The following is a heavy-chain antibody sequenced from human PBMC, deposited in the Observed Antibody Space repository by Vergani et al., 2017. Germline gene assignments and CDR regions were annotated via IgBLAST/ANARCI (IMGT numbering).Heavy chain of an antibody. CDR1: GGSISSYY. Sequence: QVQLQESGPGLVKPSETLSLTCTVSGGSISSYYWSWIRQPPGKGLEWIGYIYYSGSTNYNPSLKRRVTISVDTSKNQFSLKLSAVTAADTAVYYCARGGYYDILTGPGYFDYWGQGTLVTVAS. J-gene: IGHJ4*02. CDR3: ARGGYYDILTGPGYFDY. V-gene: IGHV4-59*01. CDR2: IYYSGST. D-gene: IGHD3-9*01.